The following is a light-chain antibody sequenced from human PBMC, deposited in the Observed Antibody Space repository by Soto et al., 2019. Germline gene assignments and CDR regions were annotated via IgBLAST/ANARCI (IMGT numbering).Light chain of an antibody. Sequence: EIVLTQSPGTLSLSPGERATLFCRASQSVASRNLAWYQQKSGQAPRLLMYGASSRAIHTPDRFSGSGSGTDFTLTISRLEPEDFAVYYCQQYDKWPRTFGQGTKVDIK. CDR1: QSVASRN. J-gene: IGKJ1*01. CDR3: QQYDKWPRT. CDR2: GAS. V-gene: IGKV3-20*01.